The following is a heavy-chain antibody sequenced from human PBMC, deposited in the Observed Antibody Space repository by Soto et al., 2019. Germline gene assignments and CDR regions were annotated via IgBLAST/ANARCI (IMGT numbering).Heavy chain of an antibody. CDR2: ISYDGSNK. Sequence: QVQLVESGGGVVQPGRSLRLSCAASGFTFSSYAMHWVRQAPGKGLEWVAVISYDGSNKYYADSVKGRFTISRDNSKNTLYLQMNSLRAEDTAVYYCAREDTVVTHYFDYWGQGTLVTVSS. J-gene: IGHJ4*02. D-gene: IGHD2-21*02. V-gene: IGHV3-30-3*01. CDR1: GFTFSSYA. CDR3: AREDTVVTHYFDY.